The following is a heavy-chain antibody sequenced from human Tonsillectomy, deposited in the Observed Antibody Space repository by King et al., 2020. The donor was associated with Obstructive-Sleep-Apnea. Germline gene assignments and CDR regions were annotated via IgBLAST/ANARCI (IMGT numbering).Heavy chain of an antibody. V-gene: IGHV3-66*01. Sequence: VQLVESGGGLVQPGGSLRLSCAASGFTVSSNYMSWVRQAPGKGLEWFAVIYSGGSTYYADSVKGRFTISRDNSKNTLYLQMNSLRAEDTAVYYCARGHHYGDYEDWGQGTLVTVSS. CDR1: GFTVSSNY. J-gene: IGHJ4*02. CDR3: ARGHHYGDYED. D-gene: IGHD4-17*01. CDR2: IYSGGST.